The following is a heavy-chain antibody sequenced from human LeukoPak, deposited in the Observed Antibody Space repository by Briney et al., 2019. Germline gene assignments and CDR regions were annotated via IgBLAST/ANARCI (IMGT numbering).Heavy chain of an antibody. CDR3: ARDSPACSY. D-gene: IGHD2-2*01. Sequence: GGSLRLSCAASGFTFSSHAMSWVRQAPGKGLEWVSAISDSGDSTYYADFVKGRFTISRDDSKNTLYLQMNSLRAEDTAVYYCARDSPACSYRGQGTLVTVSS. CDR1: GFTFSSHA. V-gene: IGHV3-23*01. CDR2: ISDSGDST. J-gene: IGHJ4*02.